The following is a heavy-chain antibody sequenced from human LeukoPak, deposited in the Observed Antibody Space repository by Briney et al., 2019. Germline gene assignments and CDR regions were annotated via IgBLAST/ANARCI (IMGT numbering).Heavy chain of an antibody. CDR2: INPNSGGT. J-gene: IGHJ3*02. V-gene: IGHV1-2*02. D-gene: IGHD3-22*01. CDR3: ARLKVTYYYDSGGYYEDAFGI. CDR1: GYTFSDYY. Sequence: ASVKVSCKASGYTFSDYYMHWVRQAPGQGLEWMGWINPNSGGTNYAQKFQGRVTMTRDTSISTAYMELSRLRSDDTAVYYCARLKVTYYYDSGGYYEDAFGIWGQGTMVTVSS.